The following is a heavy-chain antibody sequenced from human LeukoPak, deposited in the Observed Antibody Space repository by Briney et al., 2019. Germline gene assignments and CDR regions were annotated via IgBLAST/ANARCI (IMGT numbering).Heavy chain of an antibody. CDR1: GGSVSSNGCF. D-gene: IGHD2-2*01. Sequence: PSETLSLTCTVSGGSVSSNGCFWNWIRQPPGKGLEWIGYIYNRGSTNYNPSLKSRVTISVDTSNNQFSLKLTSVTAADTAVYFCAVPQSHRPLDYWGQGTLVTVSS. CDR3: AVPQSHRPLDY. J-gene: IGHJ4*02. CDR2: IYNRGST. V-gene: IGHV4-61*08.